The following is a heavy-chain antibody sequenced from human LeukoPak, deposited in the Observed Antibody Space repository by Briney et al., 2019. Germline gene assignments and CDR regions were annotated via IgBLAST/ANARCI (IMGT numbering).Heavy chain of an antibody. J-gene: IGHJ4*02. Sequence: GGSLRLSCAASGFTFSTYSMNWVRQAPGKWLEWVSYISSSSSAIYYADSVKGRFTISRDNVKSSLSLQMNSLRAEDTAVYYCARDLRYNFWSGSYLSVDYIDYWGQGALVTVSS. CDR2: ISSSSSAI. CDR1: GFTFSTYS. CDR3: ARDLRYNFWSGSYLSVDYIDY. V-gene: IGHV3-48*01. D-gene: IGHD3-3*01.